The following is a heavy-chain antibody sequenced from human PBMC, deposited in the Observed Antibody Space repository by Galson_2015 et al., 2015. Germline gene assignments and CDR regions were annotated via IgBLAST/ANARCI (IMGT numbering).Heavy chain of an antibody. CDR3: AKGFPGYYDILTGFGGDIDY. CDR1: GFTFSSYA. V-gene: IGHV3-23*01. J-gene: IGHJ4*02. Sequence: SLRLSCAASGFTFSSYAMSWVRQAPGKGLEWVSAISGSGGSTYYADSVKGRFTISRDNSKNTLYLQMNSLRAEDTAVYYCAKGFPGYYDILTGFGGDIDYWGQGTLVTGSS. D-gene: IGHD3-9*01. CDR2: ISGSGGST.